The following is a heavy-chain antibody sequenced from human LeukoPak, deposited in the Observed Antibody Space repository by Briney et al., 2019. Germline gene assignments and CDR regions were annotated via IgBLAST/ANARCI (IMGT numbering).Heavy chain of an antibody. CDR3: AKLGGGGMTTVTPSDY. CDR1: GFTFGSYG. V-gene: IGHV3-30*18. D-gene: IGHD4-17*01. Sequence: PGRSLRLSCAASGFTFGSYGMHWVRQAPGKGLESVAVISYDGSNKFYADSVKGRFTISRDNSKNTLYLQMNSLRAEDTAVYYCAKLGGGGMTTVTPSDYWGQGTLVTVSS. CDR2: ISYDGSNK. J-gene: IGHJ4*02.